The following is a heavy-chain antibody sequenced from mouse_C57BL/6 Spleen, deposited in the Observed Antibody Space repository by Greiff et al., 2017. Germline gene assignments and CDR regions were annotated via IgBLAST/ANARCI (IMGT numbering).Heavy chain of an antibody. V-gene: IGHV1-55*01. Sequence: QVQLQQPGAELVKPGASVKMSCKASGYTFTSYWITWVKQRPGQGLEWIGDIYPGSGSTNYNEKFKSKATLTVDTSSSTADMQLSSLTSEDAAVYYGARGGSSHYSMDYWGQGTSVTVSS. D-gene: IGHD1-1*01. CDR2: IYPGSGST. CDR1: GYTFTSYW. J-gene: IGHJ4*01. CDR3: ARGGSSHYSMDY.